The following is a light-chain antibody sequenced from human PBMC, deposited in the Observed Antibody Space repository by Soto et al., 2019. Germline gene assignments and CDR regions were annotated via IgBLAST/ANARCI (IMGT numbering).Light chain of an antibody. CDR1: QGISSF. CDR3: QQYHSYPAS. Sequence: DIQMTQSPSSLSASVGDRVTISCRASQGISSFLAWFQQKPGKAPKSLIYDASTLQSGVSSRFSGRGSDTHFTLTLSSPQPEDFATYYCQQYHSYPASFGQGTKVEIK. V-gene: IGKV1-16*01. CDR2: DAS. J-gene: IGKJ1*01.